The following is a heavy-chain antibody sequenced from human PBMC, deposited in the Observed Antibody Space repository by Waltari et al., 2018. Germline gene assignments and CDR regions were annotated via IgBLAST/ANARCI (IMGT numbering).Heavy chain of an antibody. CDR3: ATKRESSASGFDY. CDR1: GGSISSSSYY. CDR2: IYYSVRT. Sequence: QLQLQESGPGLVKPSETLSFTCTVSGGSISSSSYYWGWIRPPPGKGLEWIGSIYYSVRTYYTPSLKSLVTISVDTSKNHFSLKLSSVTAADTAVYYCATKRESSASGFDYWGQGTLVTVSS. J-gene: IGHJ4*02. V-gene: IGHV4-39*01. D-gene: IGHD6-19*01.